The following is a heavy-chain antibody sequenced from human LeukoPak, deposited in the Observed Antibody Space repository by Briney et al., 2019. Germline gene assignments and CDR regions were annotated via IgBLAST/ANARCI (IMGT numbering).Heavy chain of an antibody. Sequence: ASVKVSCKASGYTFTSYYMHWVRQAPGQGLEWMGIINPSGGNTTYAQKFQGRVTMTRDTSTSTVYMELSSLRSENTAVYYCARSIHPQFYYYGMDVWGQGTTVTVSS. CDR2: INPSGGNT. V-gene: IGHV1-46*01. CDR3: ARSIHPQFYYYGMDV. CDR1: GYTFTSYY. J-gene: IGHJ6*02.